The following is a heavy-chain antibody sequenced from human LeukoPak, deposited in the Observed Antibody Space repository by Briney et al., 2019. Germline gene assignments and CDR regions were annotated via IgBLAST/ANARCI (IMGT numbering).Heavy chain of an antibody. D-gene: IGHD3-3*01. CDR1: GFTFSSYS. Sequence: SGGSLRLSCAASGFTFSSYSMNWVRQAPGKGLEWVAVISYDGSNKYFADSVRGRFTISRDNSRNTLDLQMKSLRAEDTAVYYCVKEPPYFYDDSGYYHPPRHFQHWGQGTLVTVSS. CDR3: VKEPPYFYDDSGYYHPPRHFQH. J-gene: IGHJ1*01. CDR2: ISYDGSNK. V-gene: IGHV3-30*18.